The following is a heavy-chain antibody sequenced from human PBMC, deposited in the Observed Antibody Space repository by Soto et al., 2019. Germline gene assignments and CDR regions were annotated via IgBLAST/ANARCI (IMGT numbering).Heavy chain of an antibody. CDR3: ARGGWLQFVYYYYGMDV. CDR1: GGSISSYY. D-gene: IGHD5-12*01. J-gene: IGHJ6*02. Sequence: SETLSLTCTVSGGSISSYYWSWIRQPPGKGLEWIGYIYYGGSTNYNPSLKSRVTISVDTSKNQFSLKLSSVTAADTAVYYCARGGWLQFVYYYYGMDVWGQGTTVTVSS. V-gene: IGHV4-59*01. CDR2: IYYGGST.